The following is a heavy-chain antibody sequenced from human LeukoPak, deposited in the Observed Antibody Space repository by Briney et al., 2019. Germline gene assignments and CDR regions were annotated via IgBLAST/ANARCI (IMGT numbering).Heavy chain of an antibody. CDR3: ARVDYGDLGYFDY. CDR1: GGSIRSYY. V-gene: IGHV4-59*01. CDR2: IYYSGST. Sequence: SETLSLTCTVSGGSIRSYYWSWIRQPPGKGLEWIGYIYYSGSTNYNPSLKSRVTISVDTSKNQFSLKLSSMTAADTAVYYCARVDYGDLGYFDYWGQGTLVSVSS. D-gene: IGHD4-17*01. J-gene: IGHJ4*02.